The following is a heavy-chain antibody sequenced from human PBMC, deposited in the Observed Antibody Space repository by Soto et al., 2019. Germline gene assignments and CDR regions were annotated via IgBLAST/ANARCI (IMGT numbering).Heavy chain of an antibody. D-gene: IGHD3-10*01. CDR1: GYTFTSYG. J-gene: IGHJ4*02. Sequence: QVQLVQSGAEVKKPGASVKVSCKASGYTFTSYGMSWVRQARGQGLEWMGWISGYNGNTNYAQKLQGRGTMTTDTSTRTAYMELSSLRSDDTAVYYCARGSLIYGSIDYWGQGTLVTVSS. V-gene: IGHV1-18*01. CDR2: ISGYNGNT. CDR3: ARGSLIYGSIDY.